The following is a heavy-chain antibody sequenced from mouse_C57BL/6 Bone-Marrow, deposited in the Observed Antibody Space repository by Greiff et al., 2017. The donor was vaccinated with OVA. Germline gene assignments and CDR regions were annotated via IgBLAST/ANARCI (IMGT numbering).Heavy chain of an antibody. J-gene: IGHJ1*03. V-gene: IGHV1-80*01. CDR3: ARKGYTYFDV. CDR1: GYAFRSYW. CDR2: IYPGDGDT. Sequence: VQLQQSGAELVKPGASVKISCKAFGYAFRSYWMNWVKQRPGKGLEWIGQIYPGDGDTNYNGKFKGKATLTADNSSSTAYMQLSSVASEDSAVYFGARKGYTYFDVWGKGTTVTVSS.